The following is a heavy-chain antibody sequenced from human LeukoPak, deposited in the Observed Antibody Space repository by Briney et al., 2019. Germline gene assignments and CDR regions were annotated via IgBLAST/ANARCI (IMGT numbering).Heavy chain of an antibody. Sequence: GGSLRLSCAASGFTFSSYSMNWVRQAPGKGLEWVSYISSSSSTIYYADSVKGRFTISRDNAKNSLYLQMNSLRAEDTAVYYCARDGYYGSDYFDYWGQGTLVTVSS. D-gene: IGHD3-10*01. CDR1: GFTFSSYS. V-gene: IGHV3-48*01. CDR2: ISSSSSTI. CDR3: ARDGYYGSDYFDY. J-gene: IGHJ4*02.